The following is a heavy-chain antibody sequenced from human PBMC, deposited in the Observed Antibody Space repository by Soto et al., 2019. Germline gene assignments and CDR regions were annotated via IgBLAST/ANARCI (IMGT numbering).Heavy chain of an antibody. Sequence: PGGSLRLSCAASGFTFRNYNMNLVRQAPGKGLEWLSYISGASGTIYYADSMQGRFTISRDNAKNTLYLQMNSLRAEDTAVYYCAKRSSSSTFDYWGQGT. CDR3: AKRSSSSTFDY. CDR2: ISGASGTI. D-gene: IGHD6-6*01. CDR1: GFTFRNYN. J-gene: IGHJ4*02. V-gene: IGHV3-48*01.